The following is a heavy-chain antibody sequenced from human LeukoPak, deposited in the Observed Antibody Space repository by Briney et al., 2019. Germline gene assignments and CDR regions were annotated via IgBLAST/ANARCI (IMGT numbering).Heavy chain of an antibody. V-gene: IGHV3-30*02. D-gene: IGHD2-2*01. CDR1: GFTFSNYG. Sequence: GGSLRLSCAASGFTFSNYGMHWVRQAPGKGWSGWHLYVNESTKFYADSVKGRFTISRDNSKTTLYLQMNSLRAEDTAVYYCAKDVPAAYFDYWGQGTLVTVSS. CDR3: AKDVPAAYFDY. CDR2: YVNESTK. J-gene: IGHJ4*02.